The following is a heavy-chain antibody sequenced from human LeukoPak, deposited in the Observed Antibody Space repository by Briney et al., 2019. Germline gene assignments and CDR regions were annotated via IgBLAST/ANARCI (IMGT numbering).Heavy chain of an antibody. CDR1: GYSITSGYY. CDR3: ARSYIAVTGPDTFDV. J-gene: IGHJ3*01. V-gene: IGHV4-38-2*01. CDR2: IHHSGST. Sequence: SGTLSLTSAVSGYSITSGYYWGWFRQPPGKGRGWIGSIHHSGSTYYNPSPKRRATISVDTSKNQSSLKLSSVTGADTAVYYCARSYIAVTGPDTFDVWGQGTMVTVSS. D-gene: IGHD6-19*01.